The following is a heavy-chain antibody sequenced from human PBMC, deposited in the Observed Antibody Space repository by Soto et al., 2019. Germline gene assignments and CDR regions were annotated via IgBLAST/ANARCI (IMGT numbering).Heavy chain of an antibody. J-gene: IGHJ5*02. Sequence: LRLSCAGSGFTVNNSIMTWVRQAPGKGLERVSGINDNGEVIYYADSVKGRFTLSRDSAKNTMYLQMNSLTVDDTAVYYCAKGGLRRRLDPWDRGIQVTVSS. V-gene: IGHV3-23*01. CDR2: INDNGEVI. CDR3: AKGGLRRRLDP. CDR1: GFTVNNSI.